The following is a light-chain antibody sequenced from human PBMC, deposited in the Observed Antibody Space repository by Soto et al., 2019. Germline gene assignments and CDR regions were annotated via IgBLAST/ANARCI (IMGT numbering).Light chain of an antibody. CDR3: QQYNNWPPIT. V-gene: IGKV3D-15*01. CDR1: QTISGT. CDR2: GAS. Sequence: EIVLTQSPGTLSLSPGGRATLSCRASQTISGTLAWYQQKPGQAPRLLIYGASSRATGIPARFSGSGSGTEFTLTISSLQSEDFAVYYCQQYNNWPPITFGQGTRLEIK. J-gene: IGKJ5*01.